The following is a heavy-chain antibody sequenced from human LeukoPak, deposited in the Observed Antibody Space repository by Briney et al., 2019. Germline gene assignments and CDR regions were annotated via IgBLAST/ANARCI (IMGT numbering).Heavy chain of an antibody. V-gene: IGHV3-74*01. CDR3: VRDAPHNRFDP. CDR1: GFSLSDYW. J-gene: IGHJ5*02. Sequence: GGSLRLSCAVSGFSLSDYWMHWVRQVPGKGLVWVSYINSDGSLTTYADSVKGRFTISRDSGKNTLYLQMNSLRDEDPALYYCVRDAPHNRFDPWGQGTPVTVSS. CDR2: INSDGSLT. D-gene: IGHD2/OR15-2a*01.